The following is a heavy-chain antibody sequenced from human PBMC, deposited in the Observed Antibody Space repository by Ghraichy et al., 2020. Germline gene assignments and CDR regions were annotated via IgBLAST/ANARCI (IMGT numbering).Heavy chain of an antibody. CDR3: AKCAANWPMWYYYMDV. Sequence: GGSLRLSCCSSRLALHTSELQSHPETPYAGLGWKKEISGSGGSTSSADSGKGRFTISRDNSKNTLYLQMTSLRAEDTAEDYCAKCAANWPMWYYYMDVWGKGTTVTVSS. J-gene: IGHJ6*03. CDR1: RLALHTSE. D-gene: IGHD4/OR15-4a*01. V-gene: IGHV3-23*01. CDR2: ISGSGGST.